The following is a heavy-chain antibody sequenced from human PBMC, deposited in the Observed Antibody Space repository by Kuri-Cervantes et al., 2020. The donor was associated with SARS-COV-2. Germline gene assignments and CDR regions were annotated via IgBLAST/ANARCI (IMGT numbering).Heavy chain of an antibody. J-gene: IGHJ4*02. Sequence: GGSLRLSCVASGFNFSTTDMYWVRQAPGKGLEWVTFTSSDGKNKKCMASGKGRFTISRDNSQNTLHLQMKSLRDEDTAIYYCAKDRAGVHDFWGQGTLVTVSS. CDR2: TSSDGKNK. CDR1: GFNFSTTD. V-gene: IGHV3-30*18. D-gene: IGHD2-21*01. CDR3: AKDRAGVHDF.